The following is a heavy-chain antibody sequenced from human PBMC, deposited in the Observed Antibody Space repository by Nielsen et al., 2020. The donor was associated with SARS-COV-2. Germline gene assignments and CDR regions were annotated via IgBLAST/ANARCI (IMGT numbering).Heavy chain of an antibody. Sequence: SLKISCAASGFTFDDYAMHWVRQAPGKGLEWVSGISWNSDSIGYADSVKGRFTISRDNAKNSLYLQMNSLRAEDTALYYCAKLPEIYGDQNFDYWGQGTLVTVSS. V-gene: IGHV3-9*01. CDR3: AKLPEIYGDQNFDY. J-gene: IGHJ4*02. D-gene: IGHD4-17*01. CDR2: ISWNSDSI. CDR1: GFTFDDYA.